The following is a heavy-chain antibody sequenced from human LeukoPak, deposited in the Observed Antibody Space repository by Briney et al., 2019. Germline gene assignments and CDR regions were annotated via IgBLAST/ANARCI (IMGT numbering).Heavy chain of an antibody. CDR1: GGSFIDYY. D-gene: IGHD3-3*01. CDR2: IDHSGST. V-gene: IGHV4-34*01. CDR3: ARGFSH. J-gene: IGHJ4*02. Sequence: PSETLSLTCADYGGSFIDYYWSWLRQPPGKGLEWIGEIDHSGSTTYNPSLKSRVTISVDTSKNQFSLKLNSVTAADTAVYYCARGFSHWGQGTLVTVSS.